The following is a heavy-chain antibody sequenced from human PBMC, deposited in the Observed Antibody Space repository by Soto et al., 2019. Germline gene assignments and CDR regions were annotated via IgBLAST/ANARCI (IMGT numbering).Heavy chain of an antibody. D-gene: IGHD3-3*01. CDR3: ARESVTIFGVVILGYFDY. CDR2: IYYSGST. J-gene: IGHJ4*02. V-gene: IGHV4-30-4*01. Sequence: SETLSLTCPVSGGSISSGDYYWSWIRQPPGKGLEWIGYIYYSGSTYYNPSLKSRVTISVDTSKNQFSLKLSSVTAADTAVYYCARESVTIFGVVILGYFDYWGQGTLVTVSS. CDR1: GGSISSGDYY.